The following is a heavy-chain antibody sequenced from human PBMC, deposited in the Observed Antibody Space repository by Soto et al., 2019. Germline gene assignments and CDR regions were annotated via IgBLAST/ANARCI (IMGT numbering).Heavy chain of an antibody. D-gene: IGHD3-10*01. CDR3: ARDPVLLWFGELTHPYYYYGMDV. CDR2: ISSSSSYI. V-gene: IGHV3-21*01. J-gene: IGHJ6*02. Sequence: GGSLRLSCATSGFTFSNYAMTWVRQGPGKGLEWVSSISSSSSYIYYADSVKGRFTISRDNAKNSLYLQMNSLRAEDTAVYYCARDPVLLWFGELTHPYYYYGMDVWGQGTTVTVSS. CDR1: GFTFSNYA.